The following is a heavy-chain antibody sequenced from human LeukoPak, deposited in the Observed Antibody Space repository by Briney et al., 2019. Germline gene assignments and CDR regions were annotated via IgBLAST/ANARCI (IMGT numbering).Heavy chain of an antibody. Sequence: ASVKVSCKASGGTFSSYAISWVRQAPGQGLKWMGGIIPIFGTANYAQKFQGRVTITTDESTSTAYMELSSLRSEDTAVYYCARGVVVAATVSWFDPWGQGTLVTVSS. CDR2: IIPIFGTA. D-gene: IGHD2-15*01. J-gene: IGHJ5*02. CDR3: ARGVVVAATVSWFDP. CDR1: GGTFSSYA. V-gene: IGHV1-69*05.